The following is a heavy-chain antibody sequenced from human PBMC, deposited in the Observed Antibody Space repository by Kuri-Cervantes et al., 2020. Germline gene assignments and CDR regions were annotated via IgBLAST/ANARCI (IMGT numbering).Heavy chain of an antibody. D-gene: IGHD3-16*02. V-gene: IGHV3-23*01. CDR3: ARVYYDYVWGSHRYIDY. J-gene: IGHJ4*02. CDR2: ISGSGGYT. Sequence: GGSLRLSCAASGFTFSSYAMTWVRQTPGKGLEWVSAISGSGGYTYYADSVKGRFTISRDNSKNTLYLQMNSLRAEDTAVYYCARVYYDYVWGSHRYIDYWGQGTLVTVSS. CDR1: GFTFSSYA.